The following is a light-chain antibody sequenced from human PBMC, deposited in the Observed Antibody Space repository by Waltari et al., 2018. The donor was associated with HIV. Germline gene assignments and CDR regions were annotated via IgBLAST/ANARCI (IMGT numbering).Light chain of an antibody. J-gene: IGLJ2*01. Sequence: QSALTQPASVSGSLGQSITISCTGTSSAIGSYNLVSWYQQYPVKAPKVIIYDVNKWPSGVSHRFSGFKAANTASLTISGLQAEDEADYYCCSYAGSPTFVIFGGGTKVTVL. CDR3: CSYAGSPTFVI. CDR1: SSAIGSYNL. CDR2: DVN. V-gene: IGLV2-23*02.